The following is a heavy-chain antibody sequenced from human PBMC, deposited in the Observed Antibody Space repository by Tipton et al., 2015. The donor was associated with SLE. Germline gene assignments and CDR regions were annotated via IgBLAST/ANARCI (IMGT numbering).Heavy chain of an antibody. CDR2: IRADGSNK. J-gene: IGHJ4*02. V-gene: IGHV3-30*02. D-gene: IGHD3-16*01. CDR3: AGGTGAYFDH. Sequence: SLRLSCAASGFTFSDYGMHWVRQAPGKGLEWVAFIRADGSNKDYADSVKGRFTLSRDNSKNTLYLQMNRLGVEDTAVYYCAGGTGAYFDHWGQGTLVTVSS. CDR1: GFTFSDYG.